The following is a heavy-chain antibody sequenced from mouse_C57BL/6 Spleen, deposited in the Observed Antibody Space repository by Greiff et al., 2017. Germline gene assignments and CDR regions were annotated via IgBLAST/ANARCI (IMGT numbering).Heavy chain of an antibody. V-gene: IGHV14-1*01. J-gene: IGHJ3*01. CDR1: GYNIKDYY. D-gene: IGHD4-1*01. Sequence: VQLQQSGAELVRPGASVKLSCTASGYNIKDYYMHWVKQRPEQGLEWIGRIDPADGDTDYAPKFQGKATMTADTSSNTASLQLSSLTSEDTAVYYYTTSPGTGAYWGQGTLVTVSA. CDR3: TTSPGTGAY. CDR2: IDPADGDT.